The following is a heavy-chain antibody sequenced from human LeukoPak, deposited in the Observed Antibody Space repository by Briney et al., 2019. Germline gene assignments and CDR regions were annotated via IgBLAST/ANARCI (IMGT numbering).Heavy chain of an antibody. CDR3: ARDSLVAVAGTLYNWFDP. CDR1: GFTFSSYS. J-gene: IGHJ5*02. D-gene: IGHD6-19*01. Sequence: PGGSLRLSCAASGFTFSSYSMNWVRQAPGKGLEWVSYISSSSSTIYYADSVKGRFTISRDNAKNSLYLQMNSLRAEDTAVYYCARDSLVAVAGTLYNWFDPWGQGTLVTVSS. CDR2: ISSSSSTI. V-gene: IGHV3-48*04.